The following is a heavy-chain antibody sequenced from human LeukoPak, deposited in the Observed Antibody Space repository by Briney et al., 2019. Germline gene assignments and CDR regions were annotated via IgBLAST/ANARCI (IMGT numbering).Heavy chain of an antibody. CDR2: IYYSGST. D-gene: IGHD4-23*01. V-gene: IGHV4-59*08. CDR1: GGSISSYY. CDR3: ARHVYGGNSDDAFDL. J-gene: IGHJ3*01. Sequence: SETLSLTCTVSGGSISSYYWSWIRQPPGKGLEWIGYIYYSGSTYYNPSLKSRVTISVDTSKNQFSLKLSSVTAADTAVYYCARHVYGGNSDDAFDLWGQGTMVTVSS.